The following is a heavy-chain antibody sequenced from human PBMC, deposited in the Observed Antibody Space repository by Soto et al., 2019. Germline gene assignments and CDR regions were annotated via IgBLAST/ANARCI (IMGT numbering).Heavy chain of an antibody. V-gene: IGHV4-4*02. D-gene: IGHD6-25*01. CDR3: ARGAATNYYYYYMDV. J-gene: IGHJ6*03. Sequence: SETLSLTCAVSSGSISSSNWWSWVRQPPGKGLEWIGEIYHSGSTNYNPSLKSRVTISVDKSKNQFSLKLSSVTAADTAVYYCARGAATNYYYYYMDVWGKGTTVTVS. CDR2: IYHSGST. CDR1: SGSISSSNW.